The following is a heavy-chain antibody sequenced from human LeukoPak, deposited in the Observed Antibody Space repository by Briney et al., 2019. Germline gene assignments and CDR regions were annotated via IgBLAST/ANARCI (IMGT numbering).Heavy chain of an antibody. CDR2: ISSSSSYI. V-gene: IGHV3-21*01. CDR1: GFTFSSYS. Sequence: GGSLRLSCAASGFTFSSYSMNWVRQAPGKGLEWVSSISSSSSYIYYADSAKGRFTISRDNAKNSLYLQMNSLRAEDTAVYYCARERGYSYGLDYWGQGTLVTVSS. D-gene: IGHD5-18*01. J-gene: IGHJ4*02. CDR3: ARERGYSYGLDY.